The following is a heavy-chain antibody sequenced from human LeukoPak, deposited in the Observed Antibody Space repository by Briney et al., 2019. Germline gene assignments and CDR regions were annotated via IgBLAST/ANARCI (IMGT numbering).Heavy chain of an antibody. CDR3: ARGYYYDSSGYYTPVYYFDY. CDR2: IIPIFGTA. J-gene: IGHJ4*02. D-gene: IGHD3-22*01. CDR1: GGTFSSYA. Sequence: SVKVSCKASGGTFSSYAISGVRQAPGQGLEWMGRIIPIFGTAKYAQKFQGRVTITTDESTSTAYMELSSLRSEDTAVYYCARGYYYDSSGYYTPVYYFDYWGQGTPVTVSS. V-gene: IGHV1-69*05.